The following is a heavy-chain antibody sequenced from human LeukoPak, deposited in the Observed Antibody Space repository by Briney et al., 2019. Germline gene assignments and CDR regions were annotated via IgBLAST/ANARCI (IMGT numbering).Heavy chain of an antibody. D-gene: IGHD1-26*01. CDR3: ARTSISSGSYLGFDY. Sequence: GGSLRLSCAASGFTFSTYGMHWVRQAPGKGLEWVAVISYDGSNKYYADSVKGRFTISRDNSKSTLYLQMNSLRAEDTAVYYCARTSISSGSYLGFDYWGQGALVTVSS. V-gene: IGHV3-30*03. CDR2: ISYDGSNK. J-gene: IGHJ4*02. CDR1: GFTFSTYG.